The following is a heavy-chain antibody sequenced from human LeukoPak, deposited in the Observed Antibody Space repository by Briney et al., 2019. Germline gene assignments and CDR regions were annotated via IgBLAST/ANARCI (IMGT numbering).Heavy chain of an antibody. CDR2: INPSGGST. Sequence: ASVKVSCKASGYTFTSYYMHWVRQAPGQGLEWMGIINPSGGSTSYAQKFQDRVTMTRDTSTSTVYMELSSLRSEDTAVYYCARVLTSSGYYPPRYGMDVWGQGTTVTVSS. J-gene: IGHJ6*02. CDR3: ARVLTSSGYYPPRYGMDV. D-gene: IGHD3-22*01. V-gene: IGHV1-46*01. CDR1: GYTFTSYY.